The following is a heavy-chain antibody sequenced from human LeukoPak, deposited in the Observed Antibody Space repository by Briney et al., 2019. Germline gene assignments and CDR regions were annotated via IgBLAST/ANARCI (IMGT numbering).Heavy chain of an antibody. CDR3: ARVPVMDFYYYSYMDV. CDR1: GFTFSSYW. CDR2: IKPDGSQI. Sequence: GGSLRLSCAASGFTFSSYWMTWVRQAPGKGLEWVANIKPDGSQIYYVDSVKGRFTISRDNAKNSLYLQMNSLRAEDTALYYCARVPVMDFYYYSYMDVWGKGTTVTVSS. V-gene: IGHV3-7*03. J-gene: IGHJ6*03. D-gene: IGHD2-8*01.